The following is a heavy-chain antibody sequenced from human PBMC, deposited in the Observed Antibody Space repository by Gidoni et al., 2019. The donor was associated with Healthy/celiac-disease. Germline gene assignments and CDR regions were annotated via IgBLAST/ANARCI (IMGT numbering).Heavy chain of an antibody. CDR1: GGSFSGYY. J-gene: IGHJ6*02. CDR3: ARGVEDFWSGYRLLGYYYYGMDV. D-gene: IGHD3-3*01. CDR2: INHSGST. V-gene: IGHV4-34*01. Sequence: QVQLQQWGAGLLKPSETLSLTCAVYGGSFSGYYWSWIRQPPGKGLEWIGEINHSGSTNYNPSLKSRVTISVDTSKNQFSLKLSSVTAADTAVYYCARGVEDFWSGYRLLGYYYYGMDVWGQGTTVTVSS.